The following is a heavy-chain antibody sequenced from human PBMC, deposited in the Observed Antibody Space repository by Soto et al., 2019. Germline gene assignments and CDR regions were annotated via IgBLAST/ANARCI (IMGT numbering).Heavy chain of an antibody. J-gene: IGHJ4*02. CDR3: ARVEPYTYYYDSSGYSFDY. D-gene: IGHD3-22*01. V-gene: IGHV4-31*03. CDR2: IYYSGST. Sequence: PSETLSLTCTVSGGSISSGGYYWSWIRQHPGKGLEWIGYIYYSGSTYYNPSLKSRVTISVDTSKNQFSLKLSSVTAADTAVYYCARVEPYTYYYDSSGYSFDYWGQGTRVTVSS. CDR1: GGSISSGGYY.